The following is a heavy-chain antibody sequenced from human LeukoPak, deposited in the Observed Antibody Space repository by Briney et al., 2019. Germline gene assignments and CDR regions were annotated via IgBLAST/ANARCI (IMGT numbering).Heavy chain of an antibody. CDR1: GGSISTYS. V-gene: IGHV4-59*08. Sequence: SETLSLTCTVSGGSISTYSWTWIRQPPGKGLEWIGHIYSSGSTNYNPSLKSRVTISVDTSKNQFSLKLSSVTAADTAVYYCARMYYFGSGSYPPAIDYWGQGTLVTVSS. D-gene: IGHD3-10*01. J-gene: IGHJ4*02. CDR2: IYSSGST. CDR3: ARMYYFGSGSYPPAIDY.